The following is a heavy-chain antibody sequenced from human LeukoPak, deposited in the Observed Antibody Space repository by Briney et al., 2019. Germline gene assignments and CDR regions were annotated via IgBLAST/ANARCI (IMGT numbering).Heavy chain of an antibody. Sequence: SVKVSCKASGGTFSSYAISWVRQAPGQGLEWMGGIIPIFGTANYAQKFQGRVTITTDESTSTAYMELSSLRSEDTAVYYCASNDFWSGYYRGRYYYMDVWGKGTTVTVSS. CDR3: ASNDFWSGYYRGRYYYMDV. J-gene: IGHJ6*03. V-gene: IGHV1-69*05. D-gene: IGHD3-3*01. CDR2: IIPIFGTA. CDR1: GGTFSSYA.